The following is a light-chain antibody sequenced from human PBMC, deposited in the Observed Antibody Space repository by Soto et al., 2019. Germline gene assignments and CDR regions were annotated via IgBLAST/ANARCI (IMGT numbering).Light chain of an antibody. CDR3: QQYSSSPSIT. J-gene: IGKJ5*01. CDR1: QSVSSGY. CDR2: GAS. Sequence: PGERVTLSCRASQSVSSGYLAWYQQKPGQAPRLLIYGASTRATGIPDRFRGSGSGTDFTLTISRLEPEDFAVYYCQQYSSSPSITFGQGTRLEIK. V-gene: IGKV3-20*01.